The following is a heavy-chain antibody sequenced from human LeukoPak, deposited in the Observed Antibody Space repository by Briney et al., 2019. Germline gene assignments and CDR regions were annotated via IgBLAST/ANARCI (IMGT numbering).Heavy chain of an antibody. CDR1: GYTSTNYY. D-gene: IGHD1-14*01. CDR3: ARDARTGAFDI. Sequence: GASVKVSCKASGYTSTNYYMHWVRQAPGQGLEWMGIINPSGGSTSYAQKFQGRVTMTRDTSTSTVYMELSSLRSDDTAVYYCARDARTGAFDIWGQGTMVTVSS. CDR2: INPSGGST. J-gene: IGHJ3*02. V-gene: IGHV1-46*01.